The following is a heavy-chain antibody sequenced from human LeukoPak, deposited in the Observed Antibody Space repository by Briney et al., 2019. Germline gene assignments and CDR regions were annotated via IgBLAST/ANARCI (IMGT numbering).Heavy chain of an antibody. CDR1: GFTFDVYG. J-gene: IGHJ3*02. D-gene: IGHD2-15*01. Sequence: GGSLRLSCSASGFTFDVYGMSWVRQAPGKGLEWVSGINWNGGSTGYADSVKGRFTISRDNAKNSLYLQMNSLRAEDTALYYCARVFCSGGSCYSGALDIWGQGTMVTVSS. CDR2: INWNGGST. CDR3: ARVFCSGGSCYSGALDI. V-gene: IGHV3-20*04.